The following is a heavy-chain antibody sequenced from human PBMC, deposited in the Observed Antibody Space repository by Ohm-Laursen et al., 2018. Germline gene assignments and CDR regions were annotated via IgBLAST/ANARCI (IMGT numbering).Heavy chain of an antibody. V-gene: IGHV3-11*01. CDR3: ARGRVVGGSDAFDI. Sequence: SLRLSCTAPGFTFSDYYMSWIHQAPGKGLEWVSYISSSGSTIYYADSVKGRFTISRDNAKNSLYLQMNSPRAEDTAVYYCARGRVVGGSDAFDIWGQGTMVTVSS. CDR2: ISSSGSTI. CDR1: GFTFSDYY. D-gene: IGHD1-26*01. J-gene: IGHJ3*02.